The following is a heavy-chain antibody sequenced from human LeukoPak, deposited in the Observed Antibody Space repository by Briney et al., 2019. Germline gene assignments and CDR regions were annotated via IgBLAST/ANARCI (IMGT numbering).Heavy chain of an antibody. J-gene: IGHJ4*02. D-gene: IGHD1-26*01. V-gene: IGHV4-30-2*01. Sequence: PQTLSLTCAVSGGSISSGGYSWSWIRQPPGKGLEWIGYIYHSGSTYYNPSLKSRVTISVDRSKNQFSLKLSSVTAADTAVYYCASSGSYRPFDYWGQGTLVTVSS. CDR2: IYHSGST. CDR3: ASSGSYRPFDY. CDR1: GGSISSGGYS.